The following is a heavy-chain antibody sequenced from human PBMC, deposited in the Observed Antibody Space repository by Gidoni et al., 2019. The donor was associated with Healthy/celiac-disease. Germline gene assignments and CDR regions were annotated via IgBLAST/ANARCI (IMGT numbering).Heavy chain of an antibody. Sequence: EVQLVESGGGLVQPVGSLSLSCAASGFTFSRYAMSWVRQAPGKGLEWVSAISGSGGSTYYADSVKGRFTISRDKSKNTLYLQMNSLRAEDTAVYYCAKDLRWEPGGPFDYWGQGTLVTVSS. J-gene: IGHJ4*02. V-gene: IGHV3-23*04. CDR1: GFTFSRYA. D-gene: IGHD1-26*01. CDR2: ISGSGGST. CDR3: AKDLRWEPGGPFDY.